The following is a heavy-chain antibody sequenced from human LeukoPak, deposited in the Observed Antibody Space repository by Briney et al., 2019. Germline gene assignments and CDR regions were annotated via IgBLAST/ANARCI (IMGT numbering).Heavy chain of an antibody. D-gene: IGHD3-3*01. V-gene: IGHV4-59*01. CDR1: GGSISSYY. J-gene: IGHJ6*03. CDR3: ARGCPFTIFGVVTPDYYYYYMDV. CDR2: IYYSGST. Sequence: SETLSLTCTVSGGSISSYYWSWIRQPPGKGLEWIGYIYYSGSTNYNPSLKSRVTISVDTSKNQFSLKLSSVTAADTAVYYCARGCPFTIFGVVTPDYYYYYMDVWGKGTTVTVSS.